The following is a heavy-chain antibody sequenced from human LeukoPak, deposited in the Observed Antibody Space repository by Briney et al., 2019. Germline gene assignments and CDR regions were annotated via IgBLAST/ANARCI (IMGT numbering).Heavy chain of an antibody. CDR1: GFTFSSYS. J-gene: IGHJ4*02. CDR2: ISSSSSYI. Sequence: PGGPLRLSCAASGFTFSSYSMNWVRQAPGKGLEWVSSISSSSSYIYYADSVKGRFTISRDNAKNSLYLQMNSLRAEDTAVYYCARIRHYDILTGYPYFDYWGQGTLVTVSS. CDR3: ARIRHYDILTGYPYFDY. V-gene: IGHV3-21*01. D-gene: IGHD3-9*01.